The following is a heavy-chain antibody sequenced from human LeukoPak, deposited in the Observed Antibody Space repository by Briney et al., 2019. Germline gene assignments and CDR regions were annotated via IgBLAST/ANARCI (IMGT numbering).Heavy chain of an antibody. J-gene: IGHJ4*02. D-gene: IGHD6-19*01. V-gene: IGHV3-30*03. CDR1: GFTFSNYS. CDR2: ISYDGSNK. Sequence: GGSLRLSCAASGFTFSNYSMNWVRQAPGKGLEWVALISYDGSNKYYADSVKGRFTISRDNSKNTLYLQMNSLRAEDTAVYYCARGGVYSSGSYYLYYFDYWGQGTLVTVSS. CDR3: ARGGVYSSGSYYLYYFDY.